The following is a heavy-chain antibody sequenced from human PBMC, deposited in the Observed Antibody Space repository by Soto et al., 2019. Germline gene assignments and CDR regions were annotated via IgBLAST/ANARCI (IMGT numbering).Heavy chain of an antibody. V-gene: IGHV3-23*01. D-gene: IGHD3-3*01. Sequence: GWSLRLSCAASGFTFSSYAMSWVRQAPGKGLEWVSSISGSGGSTYYADSVKGRFTISRDNSKNTLYLQMNSLRAEDTAVYYCAKSGMYYDFWSGSYWGKGTLVTVSS. CDR1: GFTFSSYA. CDR3: AKSGMYYDFWSGSY. CDR2: ISGSGGST. J-gene: IGHJ4*02.